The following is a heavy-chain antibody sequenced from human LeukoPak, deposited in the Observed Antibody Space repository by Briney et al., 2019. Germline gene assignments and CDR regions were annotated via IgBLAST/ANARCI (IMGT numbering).Heavy chain of an antibody. J-gene: IGHJ4*02. CDR3: ARGLYGSGGYFDY. CDR1: GGSFSGYY. CDR2: INHSGST. Sequence: SETLSLTCAVYGGSFSGYYWSWIRQPPGKGLEWIGEINHSGSTNYNPSLKSRVTISVDTSKNQFSLKLSSVTAADTPVYYCARGLYGSGGYFDYWGQGTLVTASS. V-gene: IGHV4-34*01. D-gene: IGHD3-10*01.